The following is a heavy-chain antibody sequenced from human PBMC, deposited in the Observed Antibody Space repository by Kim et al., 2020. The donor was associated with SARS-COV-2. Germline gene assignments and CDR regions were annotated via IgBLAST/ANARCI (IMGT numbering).Heavy chain of an antibody. J-gene: IGHJ4*02. V-gene: IGHV3-23*01. CDR3: AKSVVTNTWPPFDS. CDR2: IGGGGGNT. CDR1: GFSFSTYA. D-gene: IGHD2-21*02. Sequence: GGSLRLSCAASGFSFSTYAMNWVRQAPGRRLEWVSLIGGGGGNTNYADSVKGRFTISRDNSRNTLYLQMNSLRVDDSAIYYCAKSVVTNTWPPFDSWGQG.